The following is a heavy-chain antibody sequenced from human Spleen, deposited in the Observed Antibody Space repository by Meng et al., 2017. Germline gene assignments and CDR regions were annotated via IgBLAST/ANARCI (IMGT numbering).Heavy chain of an antibody. J-gene: IGHJ4*02. CDR3: ARDEDISAAGKLFGDY. Sequence: KQEHRAKASCNAYCSPSLGYWLPWVRPAHGQGLEWMGRINTMGGETTYAPRFQGRVTMTGDTSISTAYMELSGLRSDDTAMYYCARDEDISAAGKLFGDYWGQGTLVTVSS. D-gene: IGHD6-13*01. CDR1: CSPSLGYW. CDR2: INTMGGET. V-gene: IGHV1-2*02.